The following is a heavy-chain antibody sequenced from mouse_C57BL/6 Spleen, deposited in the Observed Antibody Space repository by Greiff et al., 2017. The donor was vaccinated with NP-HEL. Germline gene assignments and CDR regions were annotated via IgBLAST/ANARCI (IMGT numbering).Heavy chain of an antibody. Sequence: QVQLQQSGAELARPGASVKMSCKASGYTFTSYTMHWVKQRPGQGLEWIGYINPSSGYTKYNQKFKDKATLTADKSSSTAYMQLNSLTSEDSAVYYCARELLRTGFAYWGQGTLVTVSA. CDR3: ARELLRTGFAY. CDR1: GYTFTSYT. CDR2: INPSSGYT. D-gene: IGHD1-1*01. J-gene: IGHJ3*01. V-gene: IGHV1-4*01.